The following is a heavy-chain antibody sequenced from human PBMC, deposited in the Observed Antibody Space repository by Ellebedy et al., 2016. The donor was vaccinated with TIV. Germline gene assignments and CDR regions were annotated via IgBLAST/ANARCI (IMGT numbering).Heavy chain of an antibody. CDR1: GGSISRYH. CDR2: IHYRGAT. CDR3: ARDVRPGYANYYGMDV. D-gene: IGHD3-10*01. V-gene: IGHV4-59*01. J-gene: IGHJ6*02. Sequence: MPSETLSLTCTVSGGSISRYHWSWIRQPPGKGLEWIGYIHYRGATSYDPSLNSRVSISIDTSKNQFSLKLTSVTAADTAVYYCARDVRPGYANYYGMDVWGQGTTVSVS.